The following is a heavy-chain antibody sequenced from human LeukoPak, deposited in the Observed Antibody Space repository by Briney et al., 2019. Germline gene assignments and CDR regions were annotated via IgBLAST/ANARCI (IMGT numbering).Heavy chain of an antibody. D-gene: IGHD2-15*01. CDR1: GDSISSYY. CDR3: ASVKAAVFDY. V-gene: IGHV4-59*01. J-gene: IGHJ4*02. Sequence: SETLSLTCTVSGDSISSYYWSWIRQPPGKGLEWIGYIYYSGSTNYNSSLKSRVTISVDTSKNQFSLKLSSVTAADTAVYYCASVKAAVFDYWGQGTLVTVSS. CDR2: IYYSGST.